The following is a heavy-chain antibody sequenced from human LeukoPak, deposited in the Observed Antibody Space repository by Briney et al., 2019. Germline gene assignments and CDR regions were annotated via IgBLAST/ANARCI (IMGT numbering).Heavy chain of an antibody. V-gene: IGHV1-69*05. D-gene: IGHD3-22*01. Sequence: SVKVSCKASGGTFSRYAISWVRQAPGQGLEWMGGIIPIFGTANYAQKFQGRVTITTDESTSTAYMELSSLRSEDTAVYYCARGHYYDSSGYYSYYFDYWGQGTLVTVSS. CDR2: IIPIFGTA. CDR1: GGTFSRYA. J-gene: IGHJ4*02. CDR3: ARGHYYDSSGYYSYYFDY.